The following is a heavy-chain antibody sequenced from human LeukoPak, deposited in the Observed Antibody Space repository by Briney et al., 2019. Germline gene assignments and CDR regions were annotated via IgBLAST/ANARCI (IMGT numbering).Heavy chain of an antibody. CDR1: GGSISSYD. CDR3: ARVRGSFVAGRFGRWFDP. V-gene: IGHV4-59*01. Sequence: SETLSLTCTVSGGSISSYDWSWIRQPPGKGLEWIGYIYYSGSTNYNPSLKSRVTISVDTSKNQFSLKLSSVTAADTAVYYCARVRGSFVAGRFGRWFDPWGQGTLVTVSS. D-gene: IGHD6-19*01. CDR2: IYYSGST. J-gene: IGHJ5*02.